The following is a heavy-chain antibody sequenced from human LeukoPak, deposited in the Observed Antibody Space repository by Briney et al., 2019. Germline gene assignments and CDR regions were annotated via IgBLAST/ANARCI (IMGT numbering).Heavy chain of an antibody. CDR3: ARASFDGSYYFDY. CDR2: IYYSGST. J-gene: IGHJ4*02. CDR1: GGSISSGSYY. D-gene: IGHD1-26*01. V-gene: IGHV4-31*03. Sequence: PSENLSLTCTVSGGSISSGSYYWSWIRQPAGKGLEWIGYIYYSGSTYYNPSLKSRVTISVDTSKNQFSLKLSSVTAADTAVYYCARASFDGSYYFDYWGQGTLVTVSS.